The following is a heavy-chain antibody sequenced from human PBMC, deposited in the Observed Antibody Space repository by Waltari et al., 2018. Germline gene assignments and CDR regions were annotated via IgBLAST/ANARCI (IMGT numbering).Heavy chain of an antibody. CDR2: ISSNGAYI. Sequence: DVQLVESGGGLVTPGGSLRLSCAASGFTFSTYTMNWVRQAPGKGREWVSSISSNGAYIDYADSLRGRLTISRDNAKNSLSLQVNSLRADDTAVYYCAREGGRGSSSSDWFDSWGQGTLVTVSS. J-gene: IGHJ5*01. CDR1: GFTFSTYT. CDR3: AREGGRGSSSSDWFDS. D-gene: IGHD6-6*01. V-gene: IGHV3-21*01.